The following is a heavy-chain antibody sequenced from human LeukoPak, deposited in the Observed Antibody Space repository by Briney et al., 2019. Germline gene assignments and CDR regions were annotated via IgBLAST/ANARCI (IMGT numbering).Heavy chain of an antibody. D-gene: IGHD5-18*01. J-gene: IGHJ3*02. CDR1: GFTFSSYT. V-gene: IGHV3-21*01. CDR2: ITSSSSYI. Sequence: PGGSLRLSCAASGFTFSSYTMNWVRQAPGKGPEWVSSITSSSSYIYYADSVKGRFTISRDNAKNTLYLQMNSLRAEDTAVYYCATALDTAMAYDAFNIWGQGTMVTVSS. CDR3: ATALDTAMAYDAFNI.